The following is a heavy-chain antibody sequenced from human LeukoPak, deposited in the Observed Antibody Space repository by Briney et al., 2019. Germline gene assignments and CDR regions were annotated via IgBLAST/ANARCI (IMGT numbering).Heavy chain of an antibody. CDR3: ARDPGYCSGGSCSVVY. Sequence: ASVKVSCKASGYTFTSYYMHWVRQPPGQGLEWMGIINPSGGSTSYAQKFQGRVTMTRDTSTSTVYMELSSLRSEDTAVYYCARDPGYCSGGSCSVVYWGQGTLVTVSS. CDR2: INPSGGST. CDR1: GYTFTSYY. D-gene: IGHD2-15*01. J-gene: IGHJ4*02. V-gene: IGHV1-46*01.